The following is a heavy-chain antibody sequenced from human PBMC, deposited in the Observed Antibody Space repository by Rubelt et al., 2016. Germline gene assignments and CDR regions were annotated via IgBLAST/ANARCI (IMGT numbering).Heavy chain of an antibody. CDR3: ARGELIVVAHDAFDI. J-gene: IGHJ3*02. D-gene: IGHD3-22*01. Sequence: GLVKPSETLSLTCTVSGGSISSYYWSWIRQPPGKGLEWIGEINHSGSTNYNPSLKSRVTISVDTSKNQFSLKLSSVTAADTAVYYCARGELIVVAHDAFDIWGQGTMVTVSS. CDR2: INHSGST. CDR1: GGSISSYY. V-gene: IGHV4-34*01.